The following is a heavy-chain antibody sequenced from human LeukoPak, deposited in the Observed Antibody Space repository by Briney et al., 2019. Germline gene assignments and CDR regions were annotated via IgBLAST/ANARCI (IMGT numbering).Heavy chain of an antibody. Sequence: GGSLRLSCAASGFTFSSYGMHWVRQAPGKGLEWVAVISYDGSNKYYADSVKGRFTISRDNSKNTLYLQMNSLRAEDTAVYYCAKDLITGTGYGMDVWGQGTTVTVSS. CDR2: ISYDGSNK. D-gene: IGHD1-20*01. CDR1: GFTFSSYG. V-gene: IGHV3-30*19. J-gene: IGHJ6*02. CDR3: AKDLITGTGYGMDV.